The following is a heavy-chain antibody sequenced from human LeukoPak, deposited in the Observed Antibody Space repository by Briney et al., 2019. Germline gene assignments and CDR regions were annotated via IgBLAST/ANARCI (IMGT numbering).Heavy chain of an antibody. Sequence: PGGSLRLSCAASGFTVSGNYMSWVRQAPGKGLEWVSYISGSSIYTRYADSVKGRFTISRDNAKNSLYLQMNSLRAEDTALYYCVRDISGYYFDYWGQGTLVTVSS. CDR3: VRDISGYYFDY. J-gene: IGHJ4*02. D-gene: IGHD3-22*01. CDR1: GFTVSGNY. V-gene: IGHV3-11*05. CDR2: ISGSSIYT.